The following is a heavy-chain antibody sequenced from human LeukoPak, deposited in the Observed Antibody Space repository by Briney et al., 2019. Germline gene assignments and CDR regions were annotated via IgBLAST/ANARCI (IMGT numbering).Heavy chain of an antibody. V-gene: IGHV3-13*01. Sequence: GGSLRLSCAASAFTFSSYGMHWVRQATGKGLEWVSAIGTAGDTYYQGSVKGRFTISRENAKNSLYLQMNSLRAGDTAVYYCARGMRVVPAAMDNWFDPWGQGTLVTVSS. CDR3: ARGMRVVPAAMDNWFDP. CDR2: IGTAGDT. J-gene: IGHJ5*02. D-gene: IGHD2-2*01. CDR1: AFTFSSYG.